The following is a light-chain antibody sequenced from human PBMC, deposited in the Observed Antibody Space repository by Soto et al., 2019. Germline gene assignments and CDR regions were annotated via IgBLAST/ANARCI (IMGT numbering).Light chain of an antibody. CDR1: SSDIGGYNY. J-gene: IGLJ1*01. CDR3: SSYAGSNNYV. CDR2: EVS. V-gene: IGLV2-8*01. Sequence: QLVLTQPPSASWSPGQSVTISCTGTSSDIGGYNYVSLYQQHPGKAPKLMIYEVSKRPSGVPDRFSGSKSGNTASLTVSGLQAEDEADYYCSSYAGSNNYVFGSGTKLTVL.